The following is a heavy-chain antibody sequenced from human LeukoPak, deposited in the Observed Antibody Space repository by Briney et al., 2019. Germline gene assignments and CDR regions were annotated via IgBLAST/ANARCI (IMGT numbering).Heavy chain of an antibody. V-gene: IGHV4-31*03. J-gene: IGHJ3*02. CDR3: ARDGDDFWSGHDAFDI. D-gene: IGHD3-3*01. CDR1: GGSISSGGYS. CDR2: IYYSGST. Sequence: SQTLSLTCTVSGGSISSGGYSWSWIRQHPGKGLEWIGYIYYSGSTYYNPSLKSRVTISVDTSKNQFSLKLSSVTAADTAVYYCARDGDDFWSGHDAFDIWGQGTMVTVSS.